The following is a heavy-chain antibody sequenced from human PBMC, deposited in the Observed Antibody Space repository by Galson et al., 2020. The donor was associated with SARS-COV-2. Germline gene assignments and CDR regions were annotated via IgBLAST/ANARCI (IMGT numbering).Heavy chain of an antibody. CDR2: ISYDGTSE. CDR1: GLIFSDYG. Sequence: GESLKISCAASGLIFSDYGFHWVRQAPGKGLEWVAVISYDGTSELYAESVKGRFTISRDDSKNTLFLQMDTLRLEDTAVYHCAKASFYFDGTGFYPICFDPWGPGTLVTVSS. V-gene: IGHV3-30*18. CDR3: AKASFYFDGTGFYPICFDP. D-gene: IGHD3-9*01. J-gene: IGHJ5*02.